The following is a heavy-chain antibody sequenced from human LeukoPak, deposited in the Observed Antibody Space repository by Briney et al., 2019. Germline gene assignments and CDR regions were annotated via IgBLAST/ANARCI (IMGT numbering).Heavy chain of an antibody. CDR1: GGTFSSYA. V-gene: IGHV1-69*05. CDR3: ARVQCSSSSTVYYYYMDV. J-gene: IGHJ6*03. D-gene: IGHD6-6*01. CDR2: IIPIFGTA. Sequence: ASVKVSCKASGGTFSSYAISWVRQAPGQGLEWMGGIIPIFGTANYAQKFQGRVTITTDESTGTAYMELSSLRSEDTAVYYCARVQCSSSSTVYYYYMDVWGKGTTVTLSS.